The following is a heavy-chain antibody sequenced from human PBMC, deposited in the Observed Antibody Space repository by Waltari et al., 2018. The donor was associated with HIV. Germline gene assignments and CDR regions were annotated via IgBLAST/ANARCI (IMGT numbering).Heavy chain of an antibody. Sequence: EVQLVEYGGGLVKPGGCLRPLCAASGFTSSSSWIHWGRQDPGKGLVWVSRINSDGSSTSYADSVKGRFTISRDNAKNTLYLQMNSLRAEDTAVYYCARVETYYDSSGGIDYWGQGTLVTVSS. V-gene: IGHV3-74*01. D-gene: IGHD3-22*01. CDR1: GFTSSSSW. CDR2: INSDGSST. CDR3: ARVETYYDSSGGIDY. J-gene: IGHJ4*02.